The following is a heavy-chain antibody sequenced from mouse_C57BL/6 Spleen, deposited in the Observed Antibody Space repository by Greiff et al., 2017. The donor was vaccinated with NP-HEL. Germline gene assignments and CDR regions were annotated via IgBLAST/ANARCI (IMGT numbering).Heavy chain of an antibody. V-gene: IGHV1-82*01. J-gene: IGHJ4*01. D-gene: IGHD1-1*01. CDR2: INPGGGDT. Sequence: QVQLQQSGPELVKPGASVKLSCKASGYAFSSSWMHWVKQRPGQGLEWIGQINPGGGDTNYNEKFKGKATLTADKSSSPAYMQLSSLPSEESAVYVSAATVVVTRLSMDYWGQGTSVTVSS. CDR1: GYAFSSSW. CDR3: AATVVVTRLSMDY.